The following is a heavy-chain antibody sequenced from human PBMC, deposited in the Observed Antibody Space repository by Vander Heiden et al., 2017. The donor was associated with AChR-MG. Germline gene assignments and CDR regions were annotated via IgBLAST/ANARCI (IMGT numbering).Heavy chain of an antibody. CDR3: AGAVAVIY. Sequence: EVQLLESGGGLVQPGGSLRRSCAPSGFTFSSYAMSLVRQAPGKGLEWVSAIRGSGGSTYYADSVKGRFTISRDNSKNTLYLQMNSLRAEDTAVYYCAGAVAVIYWGQGTLVTVSS. CDR1: GFTFSSYA. CDR2: IRGSGGST. J-gene: IGHJ4*02. D-gene: IGHD6-19*01. V-gene: IGHV3-23*01.